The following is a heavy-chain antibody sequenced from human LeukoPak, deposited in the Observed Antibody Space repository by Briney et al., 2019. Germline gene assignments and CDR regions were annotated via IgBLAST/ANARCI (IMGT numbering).Heavy chain of an antibody. CDR1: GFTFSNYA. J-gene: IGHJ6*02. CDR3: TKDPYSSSSGGPYGMDV. Sequence: PGGSLRLSCAASGFTFSNYAMSWVRQAPGKGLEWVSAISSSGGWTYSADSVKGRFTISRDNSKNTLYLQMNSLGAEDTAVYYCTKDPYSSSSGGPYGMDVWGQGTTVTVSS. D-gene: IGHD6-6*01. V-gene: IGHV3-23*01. CDR2: ISSSGGWT.